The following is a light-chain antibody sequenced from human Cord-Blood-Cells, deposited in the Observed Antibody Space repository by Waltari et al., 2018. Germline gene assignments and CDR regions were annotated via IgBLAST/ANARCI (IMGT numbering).Light chain of an antibody. CDR1: QSISSY. V-gene: IGKV1-39*01. J-gene: IGKJ1*01. Sequence: DIQMTQSPSSLSASVGDRVTITCRASQSISSYLNLYQQKPGKAPKLLIYAASSLQSGVPSRFSGSGSGTDFTLTSSSLQPEDFATYDCQQSYSTPRTFGQGTKVEIK. CDR2: AAS. CDR3: QQSYSTPRT.